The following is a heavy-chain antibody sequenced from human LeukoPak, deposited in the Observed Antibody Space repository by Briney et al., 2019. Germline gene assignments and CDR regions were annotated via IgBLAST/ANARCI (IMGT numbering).Heavy chain of an antibody. CDR2: IGTAGDT. J-gene: IGHJ4*02. CDR1: GFTFSSYD. D-gene: IGHD6-13*01. Sequence: GGSLRLSCAASGFTFSSYDMHWVRQATGKGLEWVSAIGTAGDTYYPGSVKGRFTISRENAKNSLYLQMNSLRAGDTAVYYCAAAAAGTGEFDYWGQGTLVTVSS. V-gene: IGHV3-13*01. CDR3: AAAAAGTGEFDY.